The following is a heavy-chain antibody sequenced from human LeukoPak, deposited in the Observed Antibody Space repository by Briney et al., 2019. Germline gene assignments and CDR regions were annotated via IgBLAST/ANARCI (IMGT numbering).Heavy chain of an antibody. J-gene: IGHJ3*02. CDR3: ARDRLYYYGLHDAFDI. CDR2: IIPILGIA. D-gene: IGHD3-10*01. CDR1: GGTVSTYA. Sequence: ASVRVSCKPSGGTVSTYAISWVREAPGHGLEWRGRIIPILGIANYAQKFQGTVTITADKCTSRAYMELSSPRSEDTAVYYCARDRLYYYGLHDAFDIWGQGTMVTVSS. V-gene: IGHV1-69*04.